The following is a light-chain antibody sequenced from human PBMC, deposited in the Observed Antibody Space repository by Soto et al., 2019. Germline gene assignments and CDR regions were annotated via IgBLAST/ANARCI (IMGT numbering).Light chain of an antibody. CDR1: SGHSNYA. J-gene: IGLJ2*01. V-gene: IGLV4-69*01. Sequence: QSVLTQSPSASASLGASVKLICTLSSGHSNYAIAWHQQQPEKGPRYLMKLNSDGSHIKGDVIPDRFSGSSSGAERYLTISSLQSEDEADYYCQTWDSGTVVFGGGTKLTVL. CDR2: LNSDGSH. CDR3: QTWDSGTVV.